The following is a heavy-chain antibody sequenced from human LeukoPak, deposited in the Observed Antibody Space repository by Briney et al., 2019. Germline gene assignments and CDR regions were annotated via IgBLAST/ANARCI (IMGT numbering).Heavy chain of an antibody. V-gene: IGHV3-48*02. D-gene: IGHD1-1*01. J-gene: IGHJ4*02. Sequence: AGSLRLSCAASGFTFSSYSMNWVRQAPGKGLEWVSYISSSSSTIYYADSMKGRFTISRDNATKSLYLQMDSVRDDDTAVLYCARGRQKLAYFDYWGQGTLVTVSS. CDR3: ARGRQKLAYFDY. CDR2: ISSSSSTI. CDR1: GFTFSSYS.